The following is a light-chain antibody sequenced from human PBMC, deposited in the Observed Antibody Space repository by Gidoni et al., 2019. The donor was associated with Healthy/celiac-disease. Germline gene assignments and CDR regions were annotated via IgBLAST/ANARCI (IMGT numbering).Light chain of an antibody. V-gene: IGKV3-15*01. Sequence: EIVMTPSPATLSVSPGERATLACRASQSVSSDLAWYQPKPGQAPRLLVYGASTRATGVPARFGGSGSGTEFTLTISSLQSEDFAVYYCQQYNNWPPRRTFGQGTKVEIK. CDR3: QQYNNWPPRRT. J-gene: IGKJ1*01. CDR2: GAS. CDR1: QSVSSD.